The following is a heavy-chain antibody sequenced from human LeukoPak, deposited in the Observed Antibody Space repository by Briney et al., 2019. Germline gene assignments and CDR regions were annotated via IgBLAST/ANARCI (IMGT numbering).Heavy chain of an antibody. CDR1: GGSMRTYY. Sequence: PSETLSLTCIVSGGSMRTYYWSWIRQPPGKRPEWIGSVNSAGRTKYNPSMGRRVTISLDTARNVLSLQLPSVTAADTAEYYCARLVDYDNSGDPDIFDIWGQGTTVIVS. CDR3: ARLVDYDNSGDPDIFDI. D-gene: IGHD2-21*02. CDR2: VNSAGRT. V-gene: IGHV4-4*09. J-gene: IGHJ3*02.